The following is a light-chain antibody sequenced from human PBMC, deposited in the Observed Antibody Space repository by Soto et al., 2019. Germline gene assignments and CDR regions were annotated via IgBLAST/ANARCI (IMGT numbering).Light chain of an antibody. CDR1: SSDVGGYNY. V-gene: IGLV2-14*01. CDR3: SSYTSSSTLVV. Sequence: QSALTQPASVSGSPGQSITISCTGTSSDVGGYNYVSWYHQHPGKAPKLMIYDVSNRPSGVSNRFSGSKSGNTASLTISGLQAEDEADYYCSSYTSSSTLVVFGGGTKLTV. J-gene: IGLJ2*01. CDR2: DVS.